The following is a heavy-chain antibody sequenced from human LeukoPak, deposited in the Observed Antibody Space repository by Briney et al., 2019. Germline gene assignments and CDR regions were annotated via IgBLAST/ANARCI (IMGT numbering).Heavy chain of an antibody. V-gene: IGHV3-74*01. CDR3: ARDLRYYYDSSGYPDY. CDR1: GFTFSSYW. D-gene: IGHD3-22*01. CDR2: INSDGSDT. J-gene: IGHJ4*02. Sequence: GGSLGLSCAASGFTFSSYWMHWVRQAPGKGLVWASRINSDGSDTSYADSVKGRFTISRDNAKNTLYLQISSLRAEDTALYYCARDLRYYYDSSGYPDYWGQGTLVTVSS.